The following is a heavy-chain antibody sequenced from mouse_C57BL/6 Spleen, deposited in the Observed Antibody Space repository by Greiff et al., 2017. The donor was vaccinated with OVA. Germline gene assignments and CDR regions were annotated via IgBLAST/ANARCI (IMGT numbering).Heavy chain of an antibody. J-gene: IGHJ2*01. V-gene: IGHV1-50*01. Sequence: QVQLQQPGAELVKPGASVKLSCKASGYTFTSYWMQWVKQRPGQGLEWIGEIDPSDSYTNYNQKFKGKATLTVDTSSSTAYMQLSSLTSEDSAVYYCASRSTMVTNFDYWGQGTTLTVSS. CDR3: ASRSTMVTNFDY. D-gene: IGHD2-2*01. CDR1: GYTFTSYW. CDR2: IDPSDSYT.